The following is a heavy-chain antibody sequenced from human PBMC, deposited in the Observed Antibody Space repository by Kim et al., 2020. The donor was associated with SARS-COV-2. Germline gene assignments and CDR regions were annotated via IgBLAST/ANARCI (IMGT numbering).Heavy chain of an antibody. CDR3: AKAYSSSWYYFDY. Sequence: AASGKGRLTNSRDNAKNPLYLQMDSRRAEDTAVYYCAKAYSSSWYYFDYWGQGTLVTVSS. J-gene: IGHJ4*02. V-gene: IGHV3-23*01. D-gene: IGHD6-13*01.